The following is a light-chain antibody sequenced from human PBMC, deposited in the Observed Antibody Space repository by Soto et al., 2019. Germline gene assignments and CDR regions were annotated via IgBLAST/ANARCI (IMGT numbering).Light chain of an antibody. CDR2: DAS. Sequence: EIVLTQSPATLSLSPGERATLSCRASQSVSSYLAWYQQKPGQAPRLLIYDASNRATGIPARFSGSGSGTDFTHTISSLEPEDFAVYYCQQRSNSEITFGPGTKVDIK. V-gene: IGKV3-11*01. J-gene: IGKJ3*01. CDR1: QSVSSY. CDR3: QQRSNSEIT.